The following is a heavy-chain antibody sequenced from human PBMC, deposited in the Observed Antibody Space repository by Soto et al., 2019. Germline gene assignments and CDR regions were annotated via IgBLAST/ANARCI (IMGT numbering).Heavy chain of an antibody. D-gene: IGHD3-22*01. V-gene: IGHV4-39*01. Sequence: SETLSLTCTVSGGSISSSSYYCGWIRQPPGKGLEWIGSIYYSGSTYYNPSRQSRVTISVDTSKNQFSLKLSSVTAADTAVYYCARYYYDGSGYSYGRFDYWGKGTLVTVSS. CDR2: IYYSGST. CDR1: GGSISSSSYY. CDR3: ARYYYDGSGYSYGRFDY. J-gene: IGHJ4*02.